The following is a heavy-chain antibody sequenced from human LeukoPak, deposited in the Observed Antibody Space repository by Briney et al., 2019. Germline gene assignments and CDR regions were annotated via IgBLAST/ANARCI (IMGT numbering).Heavy chain of an antibody. CDR2: IRYDGSDK. Sequence: GGSLRLSCAASGFTFSNYGMHWVRQAPGKGLEWVAFIRYDGSDKYYADSVKGRFIISRDNSKNTLYLQMNSLRAEDTAVYYCAKSPEGVAVTTFDYWGQGTLVTVSS. D-gene: IGHD4-11*01. V-gene: IGHV3-30*02. J-gene: IGHJ4*02. CDR1: GFTFSNYG. CDR3: AKSPEGVAVTTFDY.